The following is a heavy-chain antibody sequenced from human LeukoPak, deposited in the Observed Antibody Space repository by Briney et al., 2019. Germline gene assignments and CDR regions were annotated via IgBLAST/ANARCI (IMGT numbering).Heavy chain of an antibody. CDR3: VREWEQD. CDR2: SYSGGNT. D-gene: IGHD1/OR15-1a*01. CDR1: GFNVSNKY. Sequence: GGCLRLSCVGSGFNVSNKYMSWVRPAPGKGLDGVAVSYSGGNTYYANSVKGRFTISRDNSKNTLYLQMNSLRAEDTALYYCVREWEQDWGQGTLVTVSS. V-gene: IGHV3-53*01. J-gene: IGHJ4*02.